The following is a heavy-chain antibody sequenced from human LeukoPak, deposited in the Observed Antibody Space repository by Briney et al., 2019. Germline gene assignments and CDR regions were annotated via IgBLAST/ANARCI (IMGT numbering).Heavy chain of an antibody. Sequence: PSETLSLTCTVSGGSISSYYWSWIRQPPGKGLEWIGYIYYSGSTNYNPSLKSRVTISVDTSKNQFSLRLSSVTAADTAVYYCARRRGSSSWPFDYWGQGTLVTVSS. CDR1: GGSISSYY. CDR3: ARRRGSSSWPFDY. CDR2: IYYSGST. V-gene: IGHV4-59*08. D-gene: IGHD6-13*01. J-gene: IGHJ4*02.